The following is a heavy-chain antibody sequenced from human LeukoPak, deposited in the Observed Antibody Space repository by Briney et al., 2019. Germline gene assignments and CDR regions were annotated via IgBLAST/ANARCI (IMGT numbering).Heavy chain of an antibody. J-gene: IGHJ4*02. CDR3: ARAPGPYCGGDCQGPFDY. D-gene: IGHD2-21*02. V-gene: IGHV4-59*01. Sequence: SEALSLTCTVSGGSISSYYWSWIRQPPGKGLEWIGYIYYSGSTNYNPSLKSRVTISVDTSKNQFSLKLSSVTAADTAVYYCARAPGPYCGGDCQGPFDYWGQGTLVTVSS. CDR1: GGSISSYY. CDR2: IYYSGST.